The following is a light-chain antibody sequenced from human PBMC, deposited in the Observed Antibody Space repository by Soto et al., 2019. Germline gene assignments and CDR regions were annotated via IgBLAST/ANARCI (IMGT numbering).Light chain of an antibody. V-gene: IGLV2-14*01. J-gene: IGLJ1*01. CDR1: SSDVGDYDY. CDR3: TSFTSSRILYV. Sequence: QSVLTQPASVSGSPGQSITISCTVTSSDVGDYDYVSWYQQHPDKAPKLMIYEVSNRPSGVSSRFSGSKSGNTASLTISGLKTEDEADYYCTSFTSSRILYVFGTGTKLTVL. CDR2: EVS.